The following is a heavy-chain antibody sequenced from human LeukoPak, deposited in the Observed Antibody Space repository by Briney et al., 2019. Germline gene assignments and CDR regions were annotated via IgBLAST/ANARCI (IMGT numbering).Heavy chain of an antibody. D-gene: IGHD6-19*01. V-gene: IGHV4-38-2*02. Sequence: SETLSLTCTVSGYSISSGYYWGWIRQPPGKGLEWIGYIYYSGSTNYNPSLKSRVTISVDTSKNQFSLKLSSVTAADTAVYYCARRSSGFYLYFDYWGQGTLVTVSS. CDR3: ARRSSGFYLYFDY. CDR2: IYYSGST. CDR1: GYSISSGYY. J-gene: IGHJ4*02.